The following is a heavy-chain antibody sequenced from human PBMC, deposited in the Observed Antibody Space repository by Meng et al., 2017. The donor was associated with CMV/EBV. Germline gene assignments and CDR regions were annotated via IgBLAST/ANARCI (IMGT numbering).Heavy chain of an antibody. CDR3: ARDLGRFLEWSGALGGMDV. V-gene: IGHV3-30*04. CDR2: ISYDGSNN. J-gene: IGHJ6*02. Sequence: GGSLRLSCAASGFTFSSYAMHWVRQAPGKGLEWVAVISYDGSNNYYADSVKRRFTISREYSKNTLYLQMNSLGAEDTAVYYCARDLGRFLEWSGALGGMDVWGQGTTVTVSS. CDR1: GFTFSSYA. D-gene: IGHD3-3*01.